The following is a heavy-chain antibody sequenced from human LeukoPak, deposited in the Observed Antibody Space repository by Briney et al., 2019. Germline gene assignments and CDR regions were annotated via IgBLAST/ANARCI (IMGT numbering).Heavy chain of an antibody. Sequence: SETLSLTCTASGGSISSSTYYWGWIRQPPGKGLEWIGSLYYSGSTYYNPSLKSRVTISEDTSKNQFSLKLSSVTAADTAVYYCARQHSSGWLLDYWGQGTLVTVSS. J-gene: IGHJ4*02. CDR2: LYYSGST. D-gene: IGHD6-19*01. CDR1: GGSISSSTYY. V-gene: IGHV4-39*01. CDR3: ARQHSSGWLLDY.